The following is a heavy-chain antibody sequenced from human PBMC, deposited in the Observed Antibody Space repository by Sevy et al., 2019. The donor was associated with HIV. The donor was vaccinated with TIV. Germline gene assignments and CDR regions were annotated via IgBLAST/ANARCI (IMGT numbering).Heavy chain of an antibody. CDR2: ISAGGYST. Sequence: GGSLRLSCAASGIAFSTYAMFWVRQAPGKGLEWVSSISAGGYSTYYADSVKGRFTLSRVNSRNTLDLQMNSLRADDTAVYYCAKDFSDVYYYDSSATVDYWGQGTLVTVSS. J-gene: IGHJ4*02. CDR1: GIAFSTYA. CDR3: AKDFSDVYYYDSSATVDY. V-gene: IGHV3-23*01. D-gene: IGHD3-22*01.